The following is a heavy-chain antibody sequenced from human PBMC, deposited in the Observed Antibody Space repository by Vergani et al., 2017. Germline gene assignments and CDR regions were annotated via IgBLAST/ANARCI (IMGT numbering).Heavy chain of an antibody. CDR2: IYRTGRT. V-gene: IGHV4-38-2*01. Sequence: QVQLQESGPGLVKPSETLSLTCAVSGFSIDNGYYWDWIRQPPGKGLEWIGSIYRTGRTHFNPSLKSRVTISVDTSNNHFSLKLNSLTAADTAVYYCARRSGIVYDIFSGTQYFLDVWGQGTLVTVSS. CDR1: GFSIDNGYY. J-gene: IGHJ6*02. D-gene: IGHD3-9*01. CDR3: ARRSGIVYDIFSGTQYFLDV.